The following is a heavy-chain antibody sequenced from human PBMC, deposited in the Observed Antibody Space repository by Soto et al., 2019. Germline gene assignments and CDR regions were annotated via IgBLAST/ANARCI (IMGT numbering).Heavy chain of an antibody. CDR3: AKDQGYCISTSCYRVDRGYYYYGMDV. CDR1: GFTFSSYA. V-gene: IGHV3-23*01. J-gene: IGHJ6*02. Sequence: GGSLRLSCAASGFTFSSYAMSWVRQAPGKGLEWVSAISGSGGSTYYADSVKGRFTISRDNSKNTLYLQMNSLRAEDTAVYYCAKDQGYCISTSCYRVDRGYYYYGMDVWGQGTTVTVSS. CDR2: ISGSGGST. D-gene: IGHD2-2*01.